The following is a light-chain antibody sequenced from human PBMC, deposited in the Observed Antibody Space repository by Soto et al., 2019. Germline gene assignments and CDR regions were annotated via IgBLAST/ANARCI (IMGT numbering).Light chain of an antibody. CDR3: SSFTSRFTFV. CDR2: EVT. V-gene: IGLV2-14*01. J-gene: IGLJ1*01. CDR1: RSDVGAYNH. Sequence: QSVLTQPASVSGSPGQSIAISCTGTRSDVGAYNHVSWYQQHPGKAPKLMISEVTNRPSGVSDRFSGSKSGNTASLTISGLQAEDEADYYCSSFTSRFTFVFGTGTKVTGL.